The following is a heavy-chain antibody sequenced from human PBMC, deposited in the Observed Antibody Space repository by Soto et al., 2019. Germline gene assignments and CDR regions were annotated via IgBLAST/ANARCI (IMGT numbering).Heavy chain of an antibody. J-gene: IGHJ4*02. V-gene: IGHV1-69*01. CDR3: ARDRDDYGSGNYYNRIDF. Sequence: QVQLVQSGAEVKKPGSSVKVSCKASGGIFSTYAISWLRQAPGQGLEWMVGIIPLFGTPNYAQRLQGRVTISAYESTSTAYMELSRLRSEDTSVDYCARDRDDYGSGNYYNRIDFWGQGTLISVSS. D-gene: IGHD3-10*01. CDR1: GGIFSTYA. CDR2: IIPLFGTP.